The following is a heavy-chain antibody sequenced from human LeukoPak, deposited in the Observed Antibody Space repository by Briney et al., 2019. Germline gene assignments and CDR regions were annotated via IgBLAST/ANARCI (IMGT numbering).Heavy chain of an antibody. CDR3: ARDLGNYGMDV. J-gene: IGHJ6*02. Sequence: GGSLRLSCAASGFTFSSYSMNRVRQAPGKGLEWVSSISSSSSYIYYADSVKGRFTISRDNAKNSLYLQMNSLRAEDTAVYYCARDLGNYGMDVWGQGTTVTVSS. D-gene: IGHD1-26*01. V-gene: IGHV3-21*01. CDR2: ISSSSSYI. CDR1: GFTFSSYS.